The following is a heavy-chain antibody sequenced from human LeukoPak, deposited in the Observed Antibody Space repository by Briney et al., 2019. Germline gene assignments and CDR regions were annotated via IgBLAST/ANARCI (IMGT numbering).Heavy chain of an antibody. V-gene: IGHV3-23*01. J-gene: IGHJ3*01. CDR2: FSATDGSA. CDR3: ARAKIAAAGTGAFDV. Sequence: QAGGSLRLSCAASGFTFSSYAMTWVRQAPGKGLEWVSAFSATDGSAQYAESVEGRFTISRDNSKNTLFLQMNSQGAEDTAVYYCARAKIAAAGTGAFDVWGQGTLVTVSS. CDR1: GFTFSSYA. D-gene: IGHD6-13*01.